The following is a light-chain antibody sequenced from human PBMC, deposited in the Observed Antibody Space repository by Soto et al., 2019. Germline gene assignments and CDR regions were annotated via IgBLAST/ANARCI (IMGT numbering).Light chain of an antibody. CDR2: GAS. Sequence: GERDTLSCRASQSVGRSLAWYQQKAGQAPRLLIYGASTRATGTPVRFSGSGSGTEFSLTISSLQSEDFVVYYCQQYEKWPLTFGGGTKVDIK. CDR1: QSVGRS. CDR3: QQYEKWPLT. J-gene: IGKJ4*01. V-gene: IGKV3-15*01.